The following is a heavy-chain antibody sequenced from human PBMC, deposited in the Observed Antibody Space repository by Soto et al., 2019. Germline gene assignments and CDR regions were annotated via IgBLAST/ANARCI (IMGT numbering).Heavy chain of an antibody. Sequence: TGGSLRLSCAASGFTFSSYGMHWVRQAPGKGLEWVAVIWYDGSNKYYADSVKGRFTISRDNSKNTLYLQMNSLRAEDTAVYYCAREVEMATNVWYFDYWGQGTLVTVSS. CDR2: IWYDGSNK. V-gene: IGHV3-33*01. CDR3: AREVEMATNVWYFDY. J-gene: IGHJ4*02. D-gene: IGHD3-16*01. CDR1: GFTFSSYG.